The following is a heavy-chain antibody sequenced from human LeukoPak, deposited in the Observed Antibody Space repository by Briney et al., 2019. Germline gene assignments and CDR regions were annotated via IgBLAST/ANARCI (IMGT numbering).Heavy chain of an antibody. Sequence: PGGALRLSCAASGFTFRSDWMNCVRQAPGEGLEWVANIKQDGSQRHYLDSVKGRFTISRDNAKNSLYLQMNSLSAEPTAVYYCARSRYGDYWGQGTLVIVSS. D-gene: IGHD5-18*01. V-gene: IGHV3-7*01. CDR3: ARSRYGDY. CDR2: IKQDGSQR. CDR1: GFTFRSDW. J-gene: IGHJ4*02.